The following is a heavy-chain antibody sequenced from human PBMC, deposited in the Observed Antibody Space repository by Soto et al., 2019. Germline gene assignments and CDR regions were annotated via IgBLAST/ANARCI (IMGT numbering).Heavy chain of an antibody. CDR2: ISPIFGTA. Sequence: QVQLVQSGAEVKKPGSSVKFSCKASGDTFSSYAISWVRQAPGQGREWMGGISPIFGTANYAQKFQGRVTITADESTSTAYMDLSSLRSEDTAVYYCARGVVPAANEEYYFDYWGQGTLVTVSS. CDR3: ARGVVPAANEEYYFDY. D-gene: IGHD2-2*01. CDR1: GDTFSSYA. J-gene: IGHJ4*02. V-gene: IGHV1-69*01.